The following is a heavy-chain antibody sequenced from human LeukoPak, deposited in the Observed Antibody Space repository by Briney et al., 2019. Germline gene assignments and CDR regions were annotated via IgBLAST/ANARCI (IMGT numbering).Heavy chain of an antibody. V-gene: IGHV3-23*01. Sequence: PGGSLRLSCVASGFTFSTYAMSWVRQAPGKGLEWVSTISGGFYNTYYADSVKGRFTISRDNSKNTLYLEMNSLRVEATAVYYCAKAVAGLFDYWGQGALVTVSS. CDR3: AKAVAGLFDY. J-gene: IGHJ4*02. D-gene: IGHD6-19*01. CDR2: ISGGFYNT. CDR1: GFTFSTYA.